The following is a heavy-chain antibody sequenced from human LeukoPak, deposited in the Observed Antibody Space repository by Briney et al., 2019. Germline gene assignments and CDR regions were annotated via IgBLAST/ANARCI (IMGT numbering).Heavy chain of an antibody. J-gene: IGHJ4*02. CDR1: GFTFSSYW. CDR2: IKQDGSEK. D-gene: IGHD3-9*01. V-gene: IGHV3-7*01. Sequence: GSLRLSCAASGFTFSSYWMSWVRQAPGKGLEWVANIKQDGSEKYYVDSVKGRFTISRDNAKNSLYLQMNCLRAEDTAVYYCARDLRRYGSYSDYWGQGTLVTVSS. CDR3: ARDLRRYGSYSDY.